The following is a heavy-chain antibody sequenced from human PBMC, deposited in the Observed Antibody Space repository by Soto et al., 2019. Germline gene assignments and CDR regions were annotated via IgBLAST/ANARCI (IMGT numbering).Heavy chain of an antibody. CDR2: IWYDGSNK. D-gene: IGHD4-17*01. CDR3: ARDQDDYGDYATMDV. V-gene: IGHV3-33*01. CDR1: GFTFSSYG. J-gene: IGHJ6*02. Sequence: QVQLVESGGGVVQPGRSLRLSCAASGFTFSSYGMHWVRQAPGKGLEWVAVIWYDGSNKYYADSVKGRFTISRDNSKNTLYLQMNSLRADDTAVYYCARDQDDYGDYATMDVWGQGTTVTVSS.